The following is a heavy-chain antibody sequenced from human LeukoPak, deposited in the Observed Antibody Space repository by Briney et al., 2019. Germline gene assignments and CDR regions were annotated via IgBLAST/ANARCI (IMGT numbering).Heavy chain of an antibody. CDR1: GGSISSAGYY. Sequence: SGTLSLTCSVSGGSISSAGYYWSWIRQYPGKVLEWIGYIYYRGSTEYNPSLRSRVTISSDTSKNQFSLKLSSVTAADPAVYYCALVYCSSIRWFIGVFDIWGQGTMVTVSS. V-gene: IGHV4-31*03. J-gene: IGHJ3*02. D-gene: IGHD2-2*01. CDR3: ALVYCSSIRWFIGVFDI. CDR2: IYYRGST.